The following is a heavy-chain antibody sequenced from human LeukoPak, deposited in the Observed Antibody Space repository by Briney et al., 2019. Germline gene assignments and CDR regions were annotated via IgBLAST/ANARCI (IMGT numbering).Heavy chain of an antibody. CDR1: GFTCSSYW. V-gene: IGHV3-7*01. Sequence: PGGSLRLSCAASGFTCSSYWMSWVRQAPGKGLEWVANIKQDGSEKYYVDSVKGRFTISRDNAKNSLYLQMNSLRAEDTAVYYCARGAFRFDYWGQGTLVTVSS. CDR3: ARGAFRFDY. CDR2: IKQDGSEK. J-gene: IGHJ4*02.